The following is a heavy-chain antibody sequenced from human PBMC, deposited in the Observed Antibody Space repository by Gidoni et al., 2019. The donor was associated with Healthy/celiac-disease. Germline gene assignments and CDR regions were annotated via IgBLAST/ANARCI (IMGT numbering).Heavy chain of an antibody. Sequence: QVQLQQWGAGLLKPSETLSLTCAVYGGSFSGYYWSWIRQPPGKGLEWIVEINHSGSTNYNPSLKSRVTISVDTSKNQFSLKLSSVTAADTAVYYCARVLYYYGSGTPYYYYMDVWGKGTTVTVSS. V-gene: IGHV4-34*01. CDR1: GGSFSGYY. D-gene: IGHD3-10*01. J-gene: IGHJ6*03. CDR3: ARVLYYYGSGTPYYYYMDV. CDR2: INHSGST.